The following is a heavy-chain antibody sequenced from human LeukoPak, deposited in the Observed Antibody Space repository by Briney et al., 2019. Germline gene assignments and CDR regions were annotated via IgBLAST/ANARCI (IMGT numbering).Heavy chain of an antibody. Sequence: SVKVSCKASGGTFSSYAISWVRQAPGQGLEWMGRIIPILGIANYAQKFQGRVTITADKSTSTAYMELSSLRSEDTAVYYCARGYGSGSPYDAFDIWGQGTMVTVSS. CDR1: GGTFSSYA. J-gene: IGHJ3*02. D-gene: IGHD3-10*01. CDR3: ARGYGSGSPYDAFDI. V-gene: IGHV1-69*04. CDR2: IIPILGIA.